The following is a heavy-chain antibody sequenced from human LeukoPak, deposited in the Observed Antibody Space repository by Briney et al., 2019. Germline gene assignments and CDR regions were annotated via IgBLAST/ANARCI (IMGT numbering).Heavy chain of an antibody. CDR2: INHSAST. CDR3: ARGVGATTLPGDNWFDP. V-gene: IGHV4-34*01. D-gene: IGHD1-26*01. J-gene: IGHJ5*02. CDR1: GGCFSGYY. Sequence: SETLSLTCAVYGGCFSGYYCSWIRQPPGKGLEWVGEINHSASTNYNPSLKSRVTISVDTCKNQCSLKLSTVTGADTAVYYCARGVGATTLPGDNWFDPWGQGTLVTVSS.